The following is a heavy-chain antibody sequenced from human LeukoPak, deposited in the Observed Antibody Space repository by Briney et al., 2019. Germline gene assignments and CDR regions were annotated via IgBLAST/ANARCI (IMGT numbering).Heavy chain of an antibody. V-gene: IGHV1-8*01. Sequence: ASVKVSCQASGYTFTNYDINWVRQASGQGLEGMGWMSPNSAKAGYAQKFQGRVTMIRNTSISTTYMELSSMRSEDTAVYYGARGMGSGSYSAAYYFDYWGQGTLVSVSS. J-gene: IGHJ4*02. CDR1: GYTFTNYD. CDR2: MSPNSAKA. CDR3: ARGMGSGSYSAAYYFDY. D-gene: IGHD3-22*01.